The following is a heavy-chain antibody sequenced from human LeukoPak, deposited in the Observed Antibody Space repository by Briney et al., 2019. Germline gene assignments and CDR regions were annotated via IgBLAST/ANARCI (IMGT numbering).Heavy chain of an antibody. J-gene: IGHJ4*02. CDR2: ISGSGGST. V-gene: IGHV3-23*01. D-gene: IGHD3-10*01. CDR3: AKEDTYYYGSGSYRNFDY. CDR1: GFTFSSYA. Sequence: PGGSLRLSCAASGFTFSSYAMSWVRQAPGKGLEWVSAISGSGGSTYYADSVQGRFTISRDNSKNTLYLQMNSLRAEDTAVYYCAKEDTYYYGSGSYRNFDYWGQGTLVTVSS.